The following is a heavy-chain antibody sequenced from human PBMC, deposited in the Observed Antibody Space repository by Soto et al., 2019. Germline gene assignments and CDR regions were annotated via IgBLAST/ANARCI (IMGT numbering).Heavy chain of an antibody. CDR3: AGASIAAAGRGPYYYYGMDV. V-gene: IGHV4-59*01. CDR2: IYYSGST. CDR1: GGSFSSYY. J-gene: IGHJ6*02. D-gene: IGHD6-13*01. Sequence: PSETLSLTCTVSGGSFSSYYWSWIRQPPGKGLEWIGYIYYSGSTNYNPSLKSRVTISVDTSKNQFSLKLSSVTAADTAVYYCAGASIAAAGRGPYYYYGMDVWGQGTTVTVSS.